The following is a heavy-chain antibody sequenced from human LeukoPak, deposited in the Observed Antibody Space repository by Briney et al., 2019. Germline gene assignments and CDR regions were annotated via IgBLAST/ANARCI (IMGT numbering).Heavy chain of an antibody. CDR3: ARGSSWYSLDY. Sequence: SETLSLTCTVSGGSISSYYWSWIRQPAGKGLEWIGRIYTSGSTNYNPSFKSRVTMSVDTSKNQFSLKLTSVTAADTAVYYCARGSSWYSLDYWGQGTLVTVSS. CDR1: GGSISSYY. D-gene: IGHD6-13*01. V-gene: IGHV4-4*07. J-gene: IGHJ4*02. CDR2: IYTSGST.